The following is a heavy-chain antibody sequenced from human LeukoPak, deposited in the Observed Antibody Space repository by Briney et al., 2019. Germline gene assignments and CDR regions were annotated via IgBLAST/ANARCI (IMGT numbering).Heavy chain of an antibody. CDR1: GFTFSNHW. V-gene: IGHV3-74*03. CDR2: IDEGGSNA. D-gene: IGHD2-21*01. CDR3: IRDEALWRLDY. J-gene: IGHJ4*02. Sequence: GGSLRLSCAASGFTFSNHWMHWVRQAPGKGLVWVSRIDEGGSNAMYADSVKGRFSISRDNAKNTVNLQMDSLRAEDTGVYYCIRDEALWRLDYWGQGTLVTVSS.